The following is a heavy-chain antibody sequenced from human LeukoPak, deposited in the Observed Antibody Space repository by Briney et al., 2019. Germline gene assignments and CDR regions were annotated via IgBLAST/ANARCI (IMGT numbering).Heavy chain of an antibody. CDR2: IYYSGST. J-gene: IGHJ4*02. D-gene: IGHD6-13*01. CDR1: GGSISSYY. CDR3: TRAHGIAAAYDY. Sequence: NTSETLSLTCTVSGGSISSYYWSWIRQPPGKGLEWIGYIYYSGSTNYNPSLKSRVTISVDTSKNQFSLKLSSVTAADTAVYYCTRAHGIAAAYDYWGQGTLVTVSS. V-gene: IGHV4-59*01.